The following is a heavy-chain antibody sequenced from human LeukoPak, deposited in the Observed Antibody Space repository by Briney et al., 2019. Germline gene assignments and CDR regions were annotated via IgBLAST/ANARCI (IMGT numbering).Heavy chain of an antibody. D-gene: IGHD6-13*01. CDR2: INAGNGNT. Sequence: ASVKVSCKASGYTFTSYGISWVRQAPGQGLEWMGWINAGNGNTKYSQKFQGRVTITRDTSASTAYMELSSLRSEDTAVYYCARDHFSSSCPDYWGQGTLVTVSS. V-gene: IGHV1-3*01. CDR1: GYTFTSYG. J-gene: IGHJ4*02. CDR3: ARDHFSSSCPDY.